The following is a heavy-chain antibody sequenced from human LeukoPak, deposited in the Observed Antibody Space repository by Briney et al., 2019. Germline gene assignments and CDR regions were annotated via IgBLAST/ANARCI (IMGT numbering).Heavy chain of an antibody. CDR2: ISYDGSNK. CDR1: GFTFSSYA. Sequence: GGSLRLSCAASGFTFSSYAMHWVRQAPGKGLEWVAVISYDGSNKYYADSVKGRFTISRDNSKNTLYLQMNSLRAEDTAVYYCARGVLGYASLSGRVYYYYMDVWGKGTTVTVSS. CDR3: ARGVLGYASLSGRVYYYYMDV. V-gene: IGHV3-30*04. J-gene: IGHJ6*03. D-gene: IGHD1-26*01.